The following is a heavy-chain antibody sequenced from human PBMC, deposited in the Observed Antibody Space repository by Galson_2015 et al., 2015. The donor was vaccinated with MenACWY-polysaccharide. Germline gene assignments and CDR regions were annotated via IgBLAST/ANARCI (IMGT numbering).Heavy chain of an antibody. Sequence: SLRLSCAASGFTLTNYAMSWVRQTPGEGLEWVSAITVSGDNTYYADSVKGRFAISRDNSKNTLSLQMNSLRTEDTAVYYCAKGLRGPAAGTDYFDYWGQGTLVTVSS. D-gene: IGHD6-13*01. CDR3: AKGLRGPAAGTDYFDY. J-gene: IGHJ4*02. CDR2: ITVSGDNT. V-gene: IGHV3-23*01. CDR1: GFTLTNYA.